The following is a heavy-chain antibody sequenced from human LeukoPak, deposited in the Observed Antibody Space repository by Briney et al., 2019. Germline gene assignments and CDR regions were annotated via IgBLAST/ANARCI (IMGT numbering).Heavy chain of an antibody. Sequence: GGSLRLSCAASGFTYSNAWMSWVRQAPGKGLEWVGRIKSKTDGGTTDYAAPVKGRFTISRDDSKNTLYLQMNSLKTEDTAVYYCTTDEWELHFDYWGQGTLVTVSS. V-gene: IGHV3-15*01. CDR1: GFTYSNAW. J-gene: IGHJ4*02. D-gene: IGHD1-26*01. CDR3: TTDEWELHFDY. CDR2: IKSKTDGGTT.